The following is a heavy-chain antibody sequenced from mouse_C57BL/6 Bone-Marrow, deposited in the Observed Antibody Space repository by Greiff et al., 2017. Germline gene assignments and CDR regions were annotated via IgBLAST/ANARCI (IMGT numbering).Heavy chain of an antibody. V-gene: IGHV1-54*01. Sequence: VQLKESGAELVRPGTSVKVSCKASGYAFTNYLIEWVKQRPGQGLEWIGVINPGSGGTNYNEKFKGKATLTADKSSSTAYMQLSSLTSEDSAVYFCARSNYYGSSYYYFDYWGQGTTLTVSS. J-gene: IGHJ2*01. CDR2: INPGSGGT. CDR3: ARSNYYGSSYYYFDY. D-gene: IGHD1-1*01. CDR1: GYAFTNYL.